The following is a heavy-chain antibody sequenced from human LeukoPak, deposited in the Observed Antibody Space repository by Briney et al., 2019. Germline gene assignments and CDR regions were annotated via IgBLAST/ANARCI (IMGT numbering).Heavy chain of an antibody. CDR2: IYYSGST. CDR3: ARQSKWELRLGNWFDP. D-gene: IGHD1-26*01. CDR1: GGSISSSSYY. Sequence: SETLSLTCTVSGGSISSSSYYWGWIRQPPGKGLEWIGSIYYSGSTYYNPSLKSRVTISVDTSKNQFSLKLSSVTAADTAVYYCARQSKWELRLGNWFDPWGQGTLVTVSS. V-gene: IGHV4-39*01. J-gene: IGHJ5*02.